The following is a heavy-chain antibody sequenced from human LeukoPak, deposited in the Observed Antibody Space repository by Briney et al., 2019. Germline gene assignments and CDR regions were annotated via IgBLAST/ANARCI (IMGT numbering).Heavy chain of an antibody. CDR2: IGGTGAGT. CDR1: GFPFSYYG. V-gene: IGHV3-23*01. J-gene: IGHJ4*02. CDR3: AKDPGAYYYDSSAYYFDS. D-gene: IGHD3-22*01. Sequence: PGGSLRLSCEASGFPFSYYGMHWVRQAPGKGLEWVSSIGGTGAGTKYADSVKGRFTISRDNSKNTMYLQMNSLRAEDTAVYYCAKDPGAYYYDSSAYYFDSWGQGTLVTVSS.